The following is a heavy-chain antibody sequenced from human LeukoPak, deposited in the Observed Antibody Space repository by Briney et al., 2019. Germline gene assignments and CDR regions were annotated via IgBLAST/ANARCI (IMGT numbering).Heavy chain of an antibody. D-gene: IGHD3-10*01. J-gene: IGHJ6*03. CDR2: INPNSGGT. Sequence: ASVKVSCKASGYTFTGYYMHWVRQAPGQGLERMGWINPNSGGTNYAQKFQGRVTMTRDTSISTAYMELSRLRSDDTAVYYCARAMVRGVIIYYYYMDVWGKGTTVTVSS. CDR3: ARAMVRGVIIYYYYMDV. CDR1: GYTFTGYY. V-gene: IGHV1-2*02.